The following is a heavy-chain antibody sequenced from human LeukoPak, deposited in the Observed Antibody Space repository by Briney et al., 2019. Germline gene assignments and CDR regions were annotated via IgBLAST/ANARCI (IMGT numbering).Heavy chain of an antibody. J-gene: IGHJ4*02. CDR2: IIPIFGTA. CDR3: ASYSSGSIDY. V-gene: IGHV1-69*13. D-gene: IGHD6-19*01. CDR1: GYTFTNYG. Sequence: SVKVSCKASGYTFTNYGISWVRQAPGQGLEWMGGIIPIFGTANYAQKFQGRVTITADESTSTAYMELSSLRSEGTAVYYCASYSSGSIDYWGQGTLVTVSS.